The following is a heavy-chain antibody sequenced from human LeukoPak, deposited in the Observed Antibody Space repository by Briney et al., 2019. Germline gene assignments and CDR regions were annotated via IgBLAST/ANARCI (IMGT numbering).Heavy chain of an antibody. V-gene: IGHV1-69*01. CDR3: ARDSSGQNWFDP. Sequence: SVTVSCKASAGTFSSYSISWVRQAPGQGLEWMGGIISIFGTANYAQKFQGRVTITADESTSTAYMELSSLRSEDTAVYYCARDSSGQNWFDPWGQGTLVTVSS. CDR2: IISIFGTA. J-gene: IGHJ5*02. D-gene: IGHD6-19*01. CDR1: AGTFSSYS.